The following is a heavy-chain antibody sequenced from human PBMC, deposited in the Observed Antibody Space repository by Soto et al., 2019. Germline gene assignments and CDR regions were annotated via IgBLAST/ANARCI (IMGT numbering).Heavy chain of an antibody. V-gene: IGHV3-23*01. Sequence: GGSLRLSCAASGFTFSSYAMSWVRQAPGKGLEWVSAISGSGGSTYYADSVKGRFTISRDNSKNTLYLQMNSLRAEDTAVYYCAKDRRYYDILTGSLLIDYWGQGTLVTVSS. J-gene: IGHJ4*02. CDR1: GFTFSSYA. CDR3: AKDRRYYDILTGSLLIDY. D-gene: IGHD3-9*01. CDR2: ISGSGGST.